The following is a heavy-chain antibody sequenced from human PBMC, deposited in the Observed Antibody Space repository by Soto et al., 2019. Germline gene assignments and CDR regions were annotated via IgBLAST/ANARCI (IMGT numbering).Heavy chain of an antibody. CDR3: ARGLTMVRGVIGDAFDI. CDR1: GGSFSGYY. CDR2: INHSGST. J-gene: IGHJ3*02. V-gene: IGHV4-34*01. D-gene: IGHD3-10*01. Sequence: SETLSLTCAVYGGSFSGYYWSWIRQPPGKGLEWIGEINHSGSTNYNPSLKSRVTISVDTSKNQFSLKLSSVTAADTAVYYCARGLTMVRGVIGDAFDIWGQGTMVT.